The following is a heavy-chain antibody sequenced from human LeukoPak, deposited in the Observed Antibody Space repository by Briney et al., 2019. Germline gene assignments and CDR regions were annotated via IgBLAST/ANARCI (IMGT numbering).Heavy chain of an antibody. CDR2: IIPIFGTA. J-gene: IGHJ5*02. CDR3: ARDAAYYDILTGYHNWFDP. CDR1: GSTFSSYA. D-gene: IGHD3-9*01. V-gene: IGHV1-69*13. Sequence: APVKVSCKASGSTFSSYAISWVRQAPGQGLEWMGGIIPIFGTANYAQKFQGRVTITADESTSTAYMELSSLRSEDTAVYYCARDAAYYDILTGYHNWFDPWGQGTLVTVSS.